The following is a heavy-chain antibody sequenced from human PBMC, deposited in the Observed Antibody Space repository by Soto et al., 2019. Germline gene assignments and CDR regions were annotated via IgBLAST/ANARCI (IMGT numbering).Heavy chain of an antibody. D-gene: IGHD5-12*01. CDR2: ISTYRGDT. J-gene: IGHJ6*02. V-gene: IGHV1-18*01. CDR1: GYTFPGYF. CDR3: AREGVAPYYYYGMDV. Sequence: ASVKVSCKASGYTFPGYFMHWVRQAPGQGLEWMGRISTYRGDTNYAQKFQGRVTMTTDTSTSTVHMEVRSLRSDDTVVYYCAREGVAPYYYYGMDVWGQGTPVTVS.